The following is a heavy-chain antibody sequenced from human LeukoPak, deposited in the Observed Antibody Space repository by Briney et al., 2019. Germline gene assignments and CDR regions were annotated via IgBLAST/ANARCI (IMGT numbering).Heavy chain of an antibody. CDR1: GFTFSSYS. Sequence: AGGSLRLSCAASGFTFSSYSMNWVRQAPGKGLEWVSYISSSSSTIYYADSVKGRFTISRDNAKNSLYLQMNSLRAEDTAVYYCARVAAGTRGYYYYYMDVWGKGTTVTISS. J-gene: IGHJ6*03. CDR3: ARVAAGTRGYYYYYMDV. V-gene: IGHV3-48*01. CDR2: ISSSSSTI. D-gene: IGHD3-10*01.